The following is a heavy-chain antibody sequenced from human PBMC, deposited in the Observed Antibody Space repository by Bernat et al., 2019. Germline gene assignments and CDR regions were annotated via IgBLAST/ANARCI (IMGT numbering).Heavy chain of an antibody. CDR3: ARGRDTGVFDY. Sequence: EVQLVESGGGLVQPGGSLRLSCAASGFTFSSYWMHWVRQAPGKGLVWVSRFNSDGTTTTYADSVKGRFTISRDNAKNTVYLQMNSLRAEDTAVYYCARGRDTGVFDYWGQGTLVTVSS. CDR2: FNSDGTTT. D-gene: IGHD4-23*01. J-gene: IGHJ4*02. CDR1: GFTFSSYW. V-gene: IGHV3-74*01.